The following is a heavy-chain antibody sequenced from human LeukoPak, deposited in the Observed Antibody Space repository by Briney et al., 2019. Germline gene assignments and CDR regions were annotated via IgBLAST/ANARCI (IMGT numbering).Heavy chain of an antibody. CDR1: GYTFTTYW. J-gene: IGHJ4*02. CDR3: ARHGYGYFDY. CDR2: IYPGDSDS. Sequence: NHGESLKISCKGSGYTFTTYWIAWVRQMPGKGLEWMGIIYPGDSDSRYSPSFQGQVTISADKSISTAYLQWSSLKASDTAVYYCARHGYGYFDYWGQGTLVTVSS. D-gene: IGHD5-18*01. V-gene: IGHV5-51*01.